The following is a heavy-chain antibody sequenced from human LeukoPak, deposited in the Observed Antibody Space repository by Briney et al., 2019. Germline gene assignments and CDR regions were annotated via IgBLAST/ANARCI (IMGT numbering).Heavy chain of an antibody. V-gene: IGHV3-23*01. CDR1: GFTFSSYV. D-gene: IGHD6-19*01. J-gene: IGHJ4*02. CDR3: AEDHLGVAGPLDY. CDR2: ISVSGGST. Sequence: GGSLRLSCLASGFTFSSYVMNWVRQTPGKGLEWVSSISVSGGSTFYADSVKGRFTISRDNSKNTLYLQMNSLRAEDTAVYYCAEDHLGVAGPLDYWGQGTLVTVSS.